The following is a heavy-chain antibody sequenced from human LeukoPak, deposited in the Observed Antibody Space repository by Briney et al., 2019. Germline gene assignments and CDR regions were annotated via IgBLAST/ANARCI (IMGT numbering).Heavy chain of an antibody. CDR1: GGSISSYY. J-gene: IGHJ4*02. Sequence: PSETLSLTCTVSGGSISSYYWNWIRQPPGKGLEWIGYIYYSGSTNYNPSLESRVTMSVDTSKNQFSLKLSSVTAADTAVYYCARVVRFCSSTSCGRYYFDYWGQGTLVTVSS. CDR3: ARVVRFCSSTSCGRYYFDY. V-gene: IGHV4-59*01. D-gene: IGHD2-2*01. CDR2: IYYSGST.